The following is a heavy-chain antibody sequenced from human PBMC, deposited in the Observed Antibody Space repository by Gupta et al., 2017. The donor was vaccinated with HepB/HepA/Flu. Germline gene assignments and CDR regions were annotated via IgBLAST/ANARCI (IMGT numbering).Heavy chain of an antibody. Sequence: HVQLMQSGAEVKPPGASVKVSCTASGYSFAGYFLHWVRQAPGLGLEWVGWINPNTGTTKYGQKFQGRVTMTRDKSTNTAYMDLSRLTSDDTAVYFCAKSLSYSSDDVCDLWGLGTMVTVSS. V-gene: IGHV1-2*02. CDR2: INPNTGTT. CDR1: GYSFAGYF. J-gene: IGHJ3*01. CDR3: AKSLSYSSDDVCDL. D-gene: IGHD6-25*01.